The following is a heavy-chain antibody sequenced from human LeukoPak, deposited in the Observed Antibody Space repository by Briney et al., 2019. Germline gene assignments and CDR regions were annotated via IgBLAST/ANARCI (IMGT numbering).Heavy chain of an antibody. Sequence: GGSLRLSCADSGFTFSNYAMAWVRQSPGKGLDWVSTISGSGGATFYADSVKDRFLISRDNSKSTLYLQMNSLRDEDTAVYYCAKGSSLYYYDSCGQGTLVTVSS. CDR1: GFTFSNYA. J-gene: IGHJ4*02. CDR3: AKGSSLYYYDS. CDR2: ISGSGGAT. V-gene: IGHV3-23*01.